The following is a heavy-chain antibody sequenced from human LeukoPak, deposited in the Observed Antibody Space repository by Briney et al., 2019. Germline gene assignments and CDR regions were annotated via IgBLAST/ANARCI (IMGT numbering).Heavy chain of an antibody. J-gene: IGHJ5*02. CDR3: ARADSYGYPNWFDP. CDR2: IYHSGST. Sequence: RASETLSLACTVSGYSISSGYYWGWIRQPPGKGLEWIGSIYHSGSTYYNLSLKSRVTISVDTSKNQFSLKLSSVTAADTAVYYCARADSYGYPNWFDPWGQGTLVTVSS. CDR1: GYSISSGYY. V-gene: IGHV4-38-2*02. D-gene: IGHD5-18*01.